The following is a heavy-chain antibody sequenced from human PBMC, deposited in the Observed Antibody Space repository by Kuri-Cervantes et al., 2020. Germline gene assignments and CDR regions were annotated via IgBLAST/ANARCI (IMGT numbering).Heavy chain of an antibody. V-gene: IGHV4-4*07. J-gene: IGHJ4*02. D-gene: IGHD1-26*01. Sequence: SETLSLTCTVSGGSISSYYWNWIRQPAGKGLEWIGRIYTSGSTNYNPSLKSRVTISVDKSKNQFSLKLTSVTAADTAVYYCARDFRLVGATDPFGVWYFDYWGQGTRVTVSS. CDR1: GGSISSYY. CDR3: ARDFRLVGATDPFGVWYFDY. CDR2: IYTSGST.